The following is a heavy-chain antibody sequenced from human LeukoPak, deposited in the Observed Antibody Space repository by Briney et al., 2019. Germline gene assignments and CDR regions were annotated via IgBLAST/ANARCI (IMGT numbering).Heavy chain of an antibody. Sequence: GESLQISGKGSGYSFTSYWIGWVRQLPGKGLEGMGIIYPGDSDTRYSPSFQGQVTISADKSISTAYLQWSSLKASDTAMYYCARAPHYYGSGSYYNEGAFDIWGQGTMVTVSS. CDR1: GYSFTSYW. CDR3: ARAPHYYGSGSYYNEGAFDI. CDR2: IYPGDSDT. J-gene: IGHJ3*02. D-gene: IGHD3-10*01. V-gene: IGHV5-51*01.